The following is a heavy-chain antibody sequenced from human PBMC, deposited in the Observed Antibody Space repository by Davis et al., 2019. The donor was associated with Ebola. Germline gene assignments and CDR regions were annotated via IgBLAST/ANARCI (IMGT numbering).Heavy chain of an antibody. D-gene: IGHD1-26*01. CDR1: GYTFTGNY. V-gene: IGHV1-2*06. CDR3: ARGGVGAPVDY. J-gene: IGHJ4*02. CDR2: INPNSGGT. Sequence: ASVKVSCKASGYTFTGNYVHWVRQAPGQGLEWMGRINPNSGGTNYAQKFRGRVTMTRDTSISTAYMEVGSLRSEDTAVYYCARGGVGAPVDYWGQGTLVTVSS.